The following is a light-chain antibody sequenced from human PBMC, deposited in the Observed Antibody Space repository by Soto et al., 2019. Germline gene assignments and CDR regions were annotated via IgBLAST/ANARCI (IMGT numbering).Light chain of an antibody. CDR3: QQNNSSPLT. J-gene: IGKJ4*01. Sequence: DIQMTQSPSTLSASVGDRVTITCRANQSISNWLAWYQQRPGKAPNVLIYDASSLQSGVPSRFSGSGYGREFTLSISNLQPDDLATYYCQQNNSSPLTFGGGTKVEIK. CDR1: QSISNW. V-gene: IGKV1-5*01. CDR2: DAS.